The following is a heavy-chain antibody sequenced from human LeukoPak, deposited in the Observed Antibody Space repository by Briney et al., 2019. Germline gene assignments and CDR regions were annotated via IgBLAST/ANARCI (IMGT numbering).Heavy chain of an antibody. CDR1: GYTFTGYY. Sequence: ASVKVSCKASGYTFTGYYMHWVRQAPGQGLEWMGWINPNSGGTNYAQKFQGRVTMTRDTSISTAYMELSRLRSDDTAVYYCARDQVTIFGVVNMDVWGKGTTVTVSS. CDR2: INPNSGGT. CDR3: ARDQVTIFGVVNMDV. V-gene: IGHV1-2*02. J-gene: IGHJ6*03. D-gene: IGHD3-3*01.